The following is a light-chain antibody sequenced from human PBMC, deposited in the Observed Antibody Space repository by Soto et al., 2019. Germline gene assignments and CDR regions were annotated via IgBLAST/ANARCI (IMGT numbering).Light chain of an antibody. CDR1: QSISSY. Sequence: DIQMTQSPSSLSASVGDRVTITCRASQSISSYLNWYQQKPGKAPKLLIYAASSLQSGVPSRFSGSGSGQDFTLTISSLQPEDFATYYCQQSYSTPRPFGQGTXVXIK. V-gene: IGKV1-39*01. CDR3: QQSYSTPRP. J-gene: IGKJ1*01. CDR2: AAS.